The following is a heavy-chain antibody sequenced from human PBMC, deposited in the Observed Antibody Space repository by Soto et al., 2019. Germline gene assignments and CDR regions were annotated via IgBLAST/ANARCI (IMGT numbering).Heavy chain of an antibody. CDR1: GGSVSSGSYY. CDR2: IYYSGST. J-gene: IGHJ3*02. D-gene: IGHD3-3*01. Sequence: SETLSLTCTVSGGSVSSGSYYWSWIRQPPGKGLEWIGYIYYSGSTNYNPSLKSRVTISVDTSKNQFSLKLSSVTAADTAVYYCASYWSGSPDAFDIWGQGTMVTVSS. V-gene: IGHV4-61*01. CDR3: ASYWSGSPDAFDI.